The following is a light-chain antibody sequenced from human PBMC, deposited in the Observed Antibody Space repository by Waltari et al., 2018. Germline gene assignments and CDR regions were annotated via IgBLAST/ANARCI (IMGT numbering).Light chain of an antibody. Sequence: DIQLTQSPSFLSASVGDRVTITCRASHGISSYLAWYQQKPGKAPKLLIYAASTLQSGVPSRFSGSGSGTEFTLTISSLQPEDFATYYCQQLNSYPSFGPGTKVDIK. CDR2: AAS. CDR1: HGISSY. J-gene: IGKJ3*01. V-gene: IGKV1-9*01. CDR3: QQLNSYPS.